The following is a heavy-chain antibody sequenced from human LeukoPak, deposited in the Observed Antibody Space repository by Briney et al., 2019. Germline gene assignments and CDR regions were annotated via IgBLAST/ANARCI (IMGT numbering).Heavy chain of an antibody. D-gene: IGHD3-9*01. Sequence: SETLSLTCTVSGGSVSSRPHFWAWIRQTPGKGLEWIGTIYYTGSANYNPSLKSRVTMSVDTSKAHFSLNLSSVTATGTAVYFCVRLLGGYFAGNTFDIWGQGTVVSVSS. J-gene: IGHJ3*02. CDR3: VRLLGGYFAGNTFDI. V-gene: IGHV4-39*02. CDR1: GGSVSSRPHF. CDR2: IYYTGSA.